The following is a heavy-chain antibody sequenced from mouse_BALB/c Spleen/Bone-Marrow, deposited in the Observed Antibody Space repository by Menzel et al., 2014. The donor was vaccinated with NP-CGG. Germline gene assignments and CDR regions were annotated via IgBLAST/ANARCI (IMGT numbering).Heavy chain of an antibody. J-gene: IGHJ4*01. Sequence: EVQLVESGGGLVQPGGSLKLPCAASGFTFSSYGMSWVRQTPDKRLELVATTNSNGGRTYYPDSVKGRFTISRDNAKNTLYLQMSSLKSEDTAMYYCARDSLLRSLYAMDYWGQGTSVTVSS. CDR2: TNSNGGRT. CDR1: GFTFSSYG. CDR3: ARDSLLRSLYAMDY. D-gene: IGHD1-2*01. V-gene: IGHV5-6-3*01.